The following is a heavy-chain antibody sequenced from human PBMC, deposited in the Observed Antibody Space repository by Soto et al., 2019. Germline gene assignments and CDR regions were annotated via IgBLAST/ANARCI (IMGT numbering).Heavy chain of an antibody. V-gene: IGHV4-39*01. Sequence: SETLSLTCTVSGDFIRGSDYYWGWIREPPGKGLEWIGSIYDRGSTYSNPSLKSRLTTSLDTSKNQFSLKLTSVTAADTAVYYCARHGYTSGRTYFDYWGQGTLVTVSS. CDR3: ARHGYTSGRTYFDY. J-gene: IGHJ4*02. CDR1: GDFIRGSDYY. CDR2: IYDRGST. D-gene: IGHD6-19*01.